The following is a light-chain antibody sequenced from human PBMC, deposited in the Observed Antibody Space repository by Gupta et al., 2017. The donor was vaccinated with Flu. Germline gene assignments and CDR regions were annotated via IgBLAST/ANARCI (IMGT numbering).Light chain of an antibody. Sequence: QSALTQPPSASGSPGQSVTISCTGISSDVGYYNYVPWPQQHPGKAPTPIIFMFNMRPPGVPVRFSVSGSANAASLTVSVFGPEDEAEYYCNSYAYNNSWLFGGGTKVTVL. CDR2: MFN. V-gene: IGLV2-8*01. J-gene: IGLJ3*02. CDR1: SSDVGYYNY. CDR3: NSYAYNNSWL.